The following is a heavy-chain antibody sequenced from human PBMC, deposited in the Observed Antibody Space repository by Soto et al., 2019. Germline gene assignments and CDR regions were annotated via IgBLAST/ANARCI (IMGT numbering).Heavy chain of an antibody. D-gene: IGHD6-19*01. CDR2: IFQSGDT. CDR3: AYSTGWYRHDV. J-gene: IGHJ3*01. V-gene: IGHV4-4*02. CDR1: GDSISTSRW. Sequence: QVQLQESGPGLVKPSGTLSLTCAVSGDSISTSRWWTWVRQPPGKGLEWIGDIFQSGDTNYNPSLKSRVFISVDKSQNQFSLKVRSVTAADTAVYYCAYSTGWYRHDVWGQGTLVTVSS.